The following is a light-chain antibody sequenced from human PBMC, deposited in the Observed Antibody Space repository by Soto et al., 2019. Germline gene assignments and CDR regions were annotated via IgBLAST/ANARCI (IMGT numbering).Light chain of an antibody. V-gene: IGLV3-25*03. CDR3: QSADSSGTYPLV. J-gene: IGLJ3*02. Sequence: SYELTQPPSVSVSPGQTARITCSGDALPKQYAYWYQQKPGQAPVLVIYKGSERPSGIPERFSGSSSGTTVTLTISGVQAEDEADYYCQSADSSGTYPLVFGGGTKLTVL. CDR2: KGS. CDR1: ALPKQY.